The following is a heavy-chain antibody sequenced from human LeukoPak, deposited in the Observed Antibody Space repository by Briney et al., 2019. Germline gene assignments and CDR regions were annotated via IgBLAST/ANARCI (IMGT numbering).Heavy chain of an antibody. D-gene: IGHD2-2*01. V-gene: IGHV3-53*01. CDR3: ARAPKGCSSSRSYAGAVCY. Sequence: GGSLRLSCAASGFIVSDNYMSWVRQAPGKGLEWVSVIYSGGNTYYADSVKGRFTISRDNSKNTLYLQMNSLRAEDTAVYYCARAPKGCSSSRSYAGAVCYWGQGTLVTVSS. J-gene: IGHJ4*02. CDR2: IYSGGNT. CDR1: GFIVSDNY.